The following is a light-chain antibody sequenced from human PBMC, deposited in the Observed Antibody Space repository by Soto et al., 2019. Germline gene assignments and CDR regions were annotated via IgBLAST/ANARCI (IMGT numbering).Light chain of an antibody. CDR3: QQYNNWPRGT. V-gene: IGKV3-15*01. J-gene: IGKJ1*01. CDR2: GAS. CDR1: QSVSSN. Sequence: EIVMTQSPATLSVSPGERATLSCRASQSVSSNLAWYQQRPGQAPRLLIYGASTRATGVPARFSGSGSGTEFTLTISSLQSEVFAVYYCQQYNNWPRGTFGQGTKVEIK.